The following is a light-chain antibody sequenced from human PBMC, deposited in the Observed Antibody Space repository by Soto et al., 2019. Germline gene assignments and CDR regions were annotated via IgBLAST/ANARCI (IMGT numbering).Light chain of an antibody. CDR2: RTD. CDR3: AAWDDSLSGHFV. Sequence: QSLLTQPPSASGTPGQTVTISCSGSSSNIGTNFVYWYQHPPATAPKLLIYRTDQRPSGVPDRFSGSKSGTSASLAISGLRSEDEADYYCAAWDDSLSGHFVFGPGTKVTVL. V-gene: IGLV1-47*01. CDR1: SSNIGTNF. J-gene: IGLJ1*01.